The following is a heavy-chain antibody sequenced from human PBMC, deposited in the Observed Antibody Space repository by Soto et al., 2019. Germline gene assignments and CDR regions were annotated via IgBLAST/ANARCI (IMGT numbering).Heavy chain of an antibody. CDR2: IYYSGST. CDR3: ARGSGDFWSGRGKNGMDV. CDR1: GGSISSGGYY. J-gene: IGHJ6*02. V-gene: IGHV4-31*03. D-gene: IGHD3-3*01. Sequence: PSETLSLTCTVSGGSISSGGYYWSWIRQHPGKGLEWIGYIYYSGSTYYNPSLKSRVTISVDTSKNQFSLKLSSVTAADTAVYYCARGSGDFWSGRGKNGMDVWGQGTTVTVSS.